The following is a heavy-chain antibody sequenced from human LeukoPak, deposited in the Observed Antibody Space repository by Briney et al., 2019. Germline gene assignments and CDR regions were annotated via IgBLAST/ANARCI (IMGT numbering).Heavy chain of an antibody. D-gene: IGHD5-18*01. V-gene: IGHV3-48*03. Sequence: AGGSLRLSCAASGFTFSSYEMNWVRQAPGKGLEWVSYISSSGSTIYYADSVKGRFTISRDNAKNSLYLQMNSLRAEDTAVYYCARDFEDTAMVSYDYWGQGTLVTVSS. CDR2: ISSSGSTI. CDR1: GFTFSSYE. J-gene: IGHJ4*02. CDR3: ARDFEDTAMVSYDY.